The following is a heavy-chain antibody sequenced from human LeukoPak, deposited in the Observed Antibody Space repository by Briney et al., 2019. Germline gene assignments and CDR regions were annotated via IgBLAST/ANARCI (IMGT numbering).Heavy chain of an antibody. CDR1: GGSIRSTSYY. D-gene: IGHD1-26*01. Sequence: SETLSLTCTVSGGSIRSTSYYWGWIRQPPGKGLEWIGSIYYSGSTYYNPSLKSRVTISVDTSKNQFSLKLRSVTAADTAIYYCARRGPWSGGYYFMDVWGKGTTVTVSS. CDR2: IYYSGST. J-gene: IGHJ6*03. V-gene: IGHV4-39*01. CDR3: ARRGPWSGGYYFMDV.